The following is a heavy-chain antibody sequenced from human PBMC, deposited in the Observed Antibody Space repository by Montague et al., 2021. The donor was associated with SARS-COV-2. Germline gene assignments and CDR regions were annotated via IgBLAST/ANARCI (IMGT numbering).Heavy chain of an antibody. D-gene: IGHD1-26*01. V-gene: IGHV4-59*01. J-gene: IGHJ4*02. CDR3: ARGLMSGSYYFGLDY. Sequence: SETLSLTCAVSGGSISSYYWRWIRQPPGKGLEWIGYINHSGSTNYNPSLKSRVTISVDTSKNQFSLKVSSVTAADTAVYYCARGLMSGSYYFGLDYWGQGTLVTVSS. CDR1: GGSISSYY. CDR2: INHSGST.